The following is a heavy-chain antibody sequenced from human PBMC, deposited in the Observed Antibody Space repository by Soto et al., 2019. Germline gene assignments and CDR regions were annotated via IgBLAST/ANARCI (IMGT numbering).Heavy chain of an antibody. D-gene: IGHD4-17*01. CDR1: GGSTSSINW. V-gene: IGHV4-4*02. CDR3: ARASGTVTTLGYYYYGMDV. J-gene: IGHJ6*02. CDR2: IYHSRNT. Sequence: PSETLSLTCAVSGGSTSSINWWCGVRQPPGRGVEWIEEIYHSRNTNYNPSLKSRVTISVDKSKNQFHLKLSSVTAADTAVYYCARASGTVTTLGYYYYGMDVWGQGTTVTVSS.